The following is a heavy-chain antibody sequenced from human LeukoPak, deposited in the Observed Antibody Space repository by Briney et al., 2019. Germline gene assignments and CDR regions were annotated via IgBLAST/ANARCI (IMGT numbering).Heavy chain of an antibody. D-gene: IGHD2-8*02. V-gene: IGHV3-30*18. CDR2: ISYDGSNK. J-gene: IGHJ4*02. CDR1: GFTFSSYG. CDR3: AKDYAGGGDY. Sequence: PGRSLRLSCAASGFTFSSYGMHWVRQAPGKGLEWVAVISYDGSNKYYADSVKGRFTISRDNSKNTLYLQMNSLRAEDTAVYYCAKDYAGGGDYWGQGTLVTVSS.